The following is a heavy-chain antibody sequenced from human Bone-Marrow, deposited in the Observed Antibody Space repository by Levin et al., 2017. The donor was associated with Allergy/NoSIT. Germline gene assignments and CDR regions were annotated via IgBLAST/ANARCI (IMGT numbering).Heavy chain of an antibody. CDR2: INHSGST. CDR3: ARGGGWGA. Sequence: PSETLSLTCAVYGGSFSGYYWSWIRQPPGKGLEWIGEINHSGSTNYNPSLKSRVTISVDTSKNQFSLKLSSVTAADTAVYYCARGGGWGAWGQGTLVTVSS. J-gene: IGHJ5*02. V-gene: IGHV4-34*01. CDR1: GGSFSGYY. D-gene: IGHD3-10*01.